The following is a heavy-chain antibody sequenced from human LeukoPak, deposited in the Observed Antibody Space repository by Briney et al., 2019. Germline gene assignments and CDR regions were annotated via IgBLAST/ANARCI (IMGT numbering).Heavy chain of an antibody. V-gene: IGHV4-61*02. J-gene: IGHJ5*02. D-gene: IGHD4-17*01. CDR3: ARGPVWYGDYST. CDR1: GDSITSGRYY. Sequence: PSQTLSLTCTVSGDSITSGRYYWSWIRQPAGKGLEWIGRIYSSGRTNYNPSLKSRVTISIDTSKNQFSLKLSSVTAADTAVYYCARGPVWYGDYSTWGQGTLVTVSS. CDR2: IYSSGRT.